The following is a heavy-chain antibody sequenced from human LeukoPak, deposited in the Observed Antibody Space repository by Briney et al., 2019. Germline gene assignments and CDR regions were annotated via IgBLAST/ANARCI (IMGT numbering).Heavy chain of an antibody. CDR2: IKQDGSEK. CDR1: GFTFSSYW. Sequence: GGSLRLSCATSGFTFSSYWMTWVRQAPGKGLEWVANIKQDGSEKYYVDSVKGRFTISRDNAKNSLYLQMNSLRAEDTAVYYCARGGLRIAAAVWGQGTLVTVSS. D-gene: IGHD6-13*01. CDR3: ARGGLRIAAAV. V-gene: IGHV3-7*01. J-gene: IGHJ4*02.